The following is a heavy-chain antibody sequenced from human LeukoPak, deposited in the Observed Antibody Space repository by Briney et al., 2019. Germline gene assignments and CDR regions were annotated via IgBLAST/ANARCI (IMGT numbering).Heavy chain of an antibody. D-gene: IGHD6-13*01. CDR1: GGSISSYY. Sequence: KTSETLSLTCTVSGGSISSYYWSWIRQPPGKGLEWIGYIYYSGSTNYNPSLKSRVTISVDTSKNQFSLKLSSVTAADTAVYYCARGYSNSWYPLTTFDYWGQGTLVTVSS. CDR2: IYYSGST. V-gene: IGHV4-59*08. CDR3: ARGYSNSWYPLTTFDY. J-gene: IGHJ4*02.